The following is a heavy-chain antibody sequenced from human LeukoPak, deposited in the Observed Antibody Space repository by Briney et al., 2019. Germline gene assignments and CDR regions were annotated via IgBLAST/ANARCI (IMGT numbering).Heavy chain of an antibody. Sequence: GGSLRLSCAASGFTFSSYWMSWVRQAPGKGLEWVANIKQDGSEKYYVDSVKGRFTISRDNAKNSLYLQMNSLRAEGTAVYYCAREALLYCSSTSCPIDYWGQGTLVTVSS. CDR1: GFTFSSYW. D-gene: IGHD2-2*01. CDR2: IKQDGSEK. CDR3: AREALLYCSSTSCPIDY. V-gene: IGHV3-7*03. J-gene: IGHJ4*02.